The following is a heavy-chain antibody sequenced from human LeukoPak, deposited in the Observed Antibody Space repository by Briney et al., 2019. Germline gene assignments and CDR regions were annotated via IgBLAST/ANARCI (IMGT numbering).Heavy chain of an antibody. V-gene: IGHV3-13*01. Sequence: GGSLRLSCAASGFTFSSYDMHWVRQATGKGLEWVSAIGTAGDTYYPGSVKGRFTISRENAKNSLYLQMNSLRAGDTAVYYCARAVYGGNGTDVWGQGTTVTVSS. J-gene: IGHJ6*02. D-gene: IGHD4-23*01. CDR3: ARAVYGGNGTDV. CDR1: GFTFSSYD. CDR2: IGTAGDT.